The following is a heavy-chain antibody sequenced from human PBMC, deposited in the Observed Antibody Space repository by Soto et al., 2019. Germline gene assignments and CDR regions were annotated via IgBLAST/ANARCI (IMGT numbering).Heavy chain of an antibody. J-gene: IGHJ4*02. CDR1: GFTFSSYA. V-gene: IGHV3-23*01. CDR3: ASRTMVRGVIFY. D-gene: IGHD3-10*01. Sequence: GGSLRLSCAASGFTFSSYAMSWVRQAPGKGLEWVSAITGSGGRTYYADSVKGRFTISRDNSKNTLYLQMNSLRAEDTAVYYCASRTMVRGVIFYWGQGTLVTVSS. CDR2: ITGSGGRT.